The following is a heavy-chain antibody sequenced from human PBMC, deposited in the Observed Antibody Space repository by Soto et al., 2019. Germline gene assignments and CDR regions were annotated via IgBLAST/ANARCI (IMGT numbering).Heavy chain of an antibody. D-gene: IGHD2-15*01. V-gene: IGHV4-34*01. CDR2: INHSGST. CDR3: ARGRVYCSGVSCYWRFDY. CDR1: GGSFSGYY. Sequence: QVQLQQWGAGLLKPSETLSLTCAVYGGSFSGYYWSWIRQPPGKGLEWIGEINHSGSTNYNPSLESRVTMSVDTPKNQFSLKLSSVTAADTAVYYCARGRVYCSGVSCYWRFDYWGQGTLVTVSS. J-gene: IGHJ4*02.